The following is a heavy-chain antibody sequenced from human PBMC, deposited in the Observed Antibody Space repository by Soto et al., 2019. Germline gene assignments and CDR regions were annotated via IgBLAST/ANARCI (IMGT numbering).Heavy chain of an antibody. CDR2: IKSETDGGTI. J-gene: IGHJ4*02. V-gene: IGHV3-15*07. CDR1: GFTVSNVS. CDR3: TPLVLKYNSDWYPLSD. D-gene: IGHD6-19*01. Sequence: EVQLVESGGGLVKRGGSLRLSCAGSGFTVSNVSMNWVRQAPGKGLEWVGRIKSETDGGTIDYAAPVKGRFTISRDDSNNTLYLQMNSLKTEDTATYYCTPLVLKYNSDWYPLSDWGQGTRVTVSS.